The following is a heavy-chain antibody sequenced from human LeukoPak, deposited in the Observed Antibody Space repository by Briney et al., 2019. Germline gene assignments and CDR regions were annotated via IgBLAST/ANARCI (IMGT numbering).Heavy chain of an antibody. J-gene: IGHJ4*02. CDR2: ISSSGGST. V-gene: IGHV3-23*01. Sequence: GGSLRLSCAASGFTFNNYAMSWVRQAPGKGLEWVSTISSSGGSTYYADSVKGRFTISRDNSKNTLYLQMNSLRADDTAVHYCAKRGVAGTSYFDYWGQGTLVTVSS. CDR1: GFTFNNYA. D-gene: IGHD6-19*01. CDR3: AKRGVAGTSYFDY.